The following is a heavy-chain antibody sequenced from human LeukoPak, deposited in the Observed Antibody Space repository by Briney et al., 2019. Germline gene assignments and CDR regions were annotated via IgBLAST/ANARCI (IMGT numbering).Heavy chain of an antibody. CDR3: ARLFGLGTVALNY. V-gene: IGHV5-51*01. J-gene: IGHJ4*02. Sequence: RQMPGXXLEWMXIIYPGDSDTRYSPSFQGLVTISANKSISTAYLQWNRLKASDTAMYYCARLFGLGTVALNYWGQGTLVTVSS. CDR2: IYPGDSDT. D-gene: IGHD7-27*01.